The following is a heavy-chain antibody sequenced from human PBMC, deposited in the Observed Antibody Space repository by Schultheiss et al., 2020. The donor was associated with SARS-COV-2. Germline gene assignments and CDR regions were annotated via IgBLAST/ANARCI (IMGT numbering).Heavy chain of an antibody. CDR2: ISGSGGST. J-gene: IGHJ4*02. V-gene: IGHV3-23*01. CDR1: GFTVSSNY. D-gene: IGHD4-17*01. CDR3: AKDRFGTVTTFPDY. Sequence: GGSLRLSCAVSGFTVSSNYMSWVRQAPGKGLEWVSVISGSGGSTYYADSVKGRFTISRDNSKNTLYLQMNSLRAEDTAVYYCAKDRFGTVTTFPDYWGQGTLVTVSS.